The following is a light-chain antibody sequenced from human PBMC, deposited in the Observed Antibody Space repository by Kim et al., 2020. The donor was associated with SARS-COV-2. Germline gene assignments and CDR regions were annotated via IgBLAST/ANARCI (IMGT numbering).Light chain of an antibody. Sequence: EIVLTQSPGTLSLSPGERATLSCRASQSVSGSYLAWYQQKPGQAPRLLIYGASSRATGIPDRFSGSGSGTDFTLTISRLEPEDFAVYYCQQYGSSPPYTFGQGTKLEL. V-gene: IGKV3-20*01. CDR2: GAS. CDR1: QSVSGSY. J-gene: IGKJ2*01. CDR3: QQYGSSPPYT.